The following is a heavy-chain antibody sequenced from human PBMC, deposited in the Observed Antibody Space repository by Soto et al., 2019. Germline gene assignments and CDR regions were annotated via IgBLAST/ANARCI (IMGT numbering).Heavy chain of an antibody. CDR3: ARFGSTYTRAFDY. V-gene: IGHV3-74*01. D-gene: IGHD3-10*01. CDR2: INSDGIST. CDR1: GLTFSSYW. Sequence: GGSLRLSCVVSGLTFSSYWMHWVRQAPGKGLVWVSRINSDGISTSYADSVKGRFTISRDNAKNTLYLQMDSLRAEDTAVYYCARFGSTYTRAFDYWGQGTLVTVSS. J-gene: IGHJ4*02.